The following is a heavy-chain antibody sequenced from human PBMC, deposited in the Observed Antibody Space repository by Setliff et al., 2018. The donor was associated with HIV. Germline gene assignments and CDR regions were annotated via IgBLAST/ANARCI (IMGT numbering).Heavy chain of an antibody. CDR3: ARRMWQQDSKFMYYFDY. Sequence: PGESLKISCQGSGFNFNTDWIVWVRQIPGKGLEWMGSIYPGDSDTRYSPSFQGQVTISADKSISTAYLQWSSLKASDTAMYYCARRMWQQDSKFMYYFDYWGQGTLVTVSS. CDR1: GFNFNTDW. V-gene: IGHV5-51*01. CDR2: IYPGDSDT. D-gene: IGHD6-13*01. J-gene: IGHJ4*02.